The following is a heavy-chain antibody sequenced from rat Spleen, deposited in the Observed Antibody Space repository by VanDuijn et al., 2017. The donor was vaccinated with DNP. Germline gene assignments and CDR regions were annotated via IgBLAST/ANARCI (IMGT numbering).Heavy chain of an antibody. CDR2: ISYDGGST. CDR1: GFAFSDYY. Sequence: EVQLVESGGGLVRPGRSLKLSCAASGFAFSDYYMAWVRQAPTKGLEWVAYISYDGGSTDYGDSVKGRFTISRDNAILTLYLKMDSLISEDTATYYCATQGYYDGSYYPFAYWGQGTLVTVSS. D-gene: IGHD1-12*02. J-gene: IGHJ3*01. V-gene: IGHV5-20*01. CDR3: ATQGYYDGSYYPFAY.